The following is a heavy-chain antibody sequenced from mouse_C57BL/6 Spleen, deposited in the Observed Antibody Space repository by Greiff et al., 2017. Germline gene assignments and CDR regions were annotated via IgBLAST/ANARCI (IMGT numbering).Heavy chain of an antibody. V-gene: IGHV1-19*01. D-gene: IGHD4-1*01. CDR2: INPYNGGT. CDR3: ARDWSDY. Sequence: VQLKQPGPVLVKPGASVKMSCKASGYTFTDYYMNWVKQSHGKSLEWIGVINPYNGGTSYNQKFKGKATLTVDKSSSTAYMELNSLTSEDSAVYYCARDWSDYWGQGTTLTVSS. CDR1: GYTFTDYY. J-gene: IGHJ2*01.